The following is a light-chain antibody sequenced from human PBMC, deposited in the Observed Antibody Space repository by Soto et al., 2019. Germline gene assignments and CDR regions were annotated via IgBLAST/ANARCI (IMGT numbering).Light chain of an antibody. CDR3: QQYGSLPWT. Sequence: VVLTQSPATLSLSPGDRATLSCRASRHVYINALGWYQQKPGQAPRPLIYGASSRVPGIPDRFSGSGSGTDFTLTISRLEPEDFAVYYCQQYGSLPWTFGQGTKVEIK. CDR2: GAS. CDR1: RHVYINA. J-gene: IGKJ1*01. V-gene: IGKV3-20*01.